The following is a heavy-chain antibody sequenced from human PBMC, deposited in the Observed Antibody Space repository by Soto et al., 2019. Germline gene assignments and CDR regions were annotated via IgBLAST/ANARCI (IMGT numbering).Heavy chain of an antibody. V-gene: IGHV4-34*01. CDR3: AAGPYYYHGMDV. D-gene: IGHD6-13*01. Sequence: PSETLSLTCAVYGGSFSGYYWSWIRQPPGKGLEWIGEINHSGSTNYNPSLKSRVTISVDTSKNQFSLKLSSVTAADTAVYYCAAGPYYYHGMDVWGQGTTVTVSS. CDR1: GGSFSGYY. J-gene: IGHJ6*02. CDR2: INHSGST.